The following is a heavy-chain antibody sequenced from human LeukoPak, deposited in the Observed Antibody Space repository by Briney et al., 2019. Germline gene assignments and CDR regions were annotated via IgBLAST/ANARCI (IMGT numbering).Heavy chain of an antibody. D-gene: IGHD5-18*01. CDR1: GYTFTNNW. CDR2: INPADSDT. J-gene: IGHJ4*02. V-gene: IGHV5-51*01. CDR3: VWGTGGYRYEY. Sequence: GESLKISCQGSGYTFTNNWIGWVRQMPGEAVEWMGIINPADSDTRYGPSLQGQVAIPADKSINTAYLQWSSLKATDTAIYFCVWGTGGYRYEYWGQGTPVTVSS.